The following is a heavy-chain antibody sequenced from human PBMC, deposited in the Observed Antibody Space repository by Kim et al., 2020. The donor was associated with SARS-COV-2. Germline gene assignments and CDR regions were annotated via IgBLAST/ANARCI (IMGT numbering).Heavy chain of an antibody. V-gene: IGHV4-34*01. Sequence: SETLSLTCAVYGGSLSGYYWSWIRQPPGKGLEWIGEVNHSGSTNYNPSLKSRVTISVDTSKNQFSLKLSSVTAADTAVYYCANGGIYCSGGSCFDYWGQG. CDR1: GGSLSGYY. J-gene: IGHJ4*02. CDR3: ANGGIYCSGGSCFDY. CDR2: VNHSGST. D-gene: IGHD2-15*01.